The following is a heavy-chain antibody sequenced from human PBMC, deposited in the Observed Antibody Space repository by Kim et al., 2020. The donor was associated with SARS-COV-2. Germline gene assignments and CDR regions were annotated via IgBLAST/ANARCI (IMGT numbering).Heavy chain of an antibody. J-gene: IGHJ4*01. CDR1: GGSFSGYY. CDR2: INHSGST. V-gene: IGHV4-34*01. D-gene: IGHD3-22*01. Sequence: SETLSLTCAVYGGSFSGYYWSWIRQPPGKGLEWIGEINHSGSTNYNPSLKSRVTISVDTSKNQFSLKLSSVTAADTAVYYCARGRGYSDYWGQGTLVTVSS. CDR3: ARGRGYSDY.